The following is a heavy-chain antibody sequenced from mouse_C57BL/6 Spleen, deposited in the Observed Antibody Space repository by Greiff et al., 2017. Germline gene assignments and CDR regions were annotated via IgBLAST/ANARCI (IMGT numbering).Heavy chain of an antibody. V-gene: IGHV3-6*01. J-gene: IGHJ3*01. D-gene: IGHD1-1*02. CDR2: ISYDGSN. CDR1: GYSITSGYY. CDR3: ARDRGGPSFAY. Sequence: EVHLVESGPGLVKPSQSLSLTCSVTGYSITSGYYWNWIRQFPGNKLEWMGYISYDGSNNYNPSLKNRISITRDTSKNQFFLKLNSVTTEDTATYYCARDRGGPSFAYWGQGTLVTVSA.